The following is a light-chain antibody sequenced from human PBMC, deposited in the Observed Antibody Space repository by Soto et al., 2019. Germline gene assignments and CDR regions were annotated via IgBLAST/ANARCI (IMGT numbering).Light chain of an antibody. Sequence: EIVMTQSPVTLSVSPGERATLSCRASQSVRTYLSWYQQKPGQAPRLLIYDASNRATGIPARFSGSGSGTDFTLTISSLEPEDFAVYYCLQRSDWPPITFGQGTRLEI. CDR2: DAS. CDR3: LQRSDWPPIT. J-gene: IGKJ5*01. CDR1: QSVRTY. V-gene: IGKV3-11*01.